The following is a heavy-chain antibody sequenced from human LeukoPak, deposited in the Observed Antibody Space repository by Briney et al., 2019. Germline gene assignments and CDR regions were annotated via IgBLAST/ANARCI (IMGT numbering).Heavy chain of an antibody. CDR3: ARASGSGYYANTLDFDY. CDR1: GFTFTTYN. CDR2: ISSNSKYI. D-gene: IGHD3-22*01. J-gene: IGHJ4*02. V-gene: IGHV3-21*01. Sequence: GGSLRLSCAASGFTFTTYNMNWVRQAPGKGLEWVSSISSNSKYIYYADSVKGRFTISRDNAKNSLYLQMNSLRVEDAAVYCCARASGSGYYANTLDFDYWGQGTLVTVSS.